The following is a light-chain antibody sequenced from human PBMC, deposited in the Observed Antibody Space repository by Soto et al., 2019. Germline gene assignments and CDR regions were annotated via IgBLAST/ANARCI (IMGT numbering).Light chain of an antibody. CDR1: QSISSK. V-gene: IGKV3-15*01. CDR2: GAS. CDR3: QHYNDWRWT. J-gene: IGKJ1*01. Sequence: EIVMTQSPATLSVSPGEGATLSSRASQSISSKLAWYQQKPGQAPRLLIYGASTRATGVPARFSGSGSGTEFTLTLSSLQSEDLAVYYCQHYNDWRWTFGQGTQVEIK.